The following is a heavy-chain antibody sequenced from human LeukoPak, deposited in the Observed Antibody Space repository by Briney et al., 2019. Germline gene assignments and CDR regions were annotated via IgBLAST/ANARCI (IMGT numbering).Heavy chain of an antibody. Sequence: GGSLRLSCAASGFTFSSYSMHWVRQAPGKGLEWVAVISYDGSNKYYADSVKGRFTISRDNSKNTLYLQMNSLRAEDTAVYYCAKDLEQQLVGVSPPDYWGQGTLVTVSS. CDR2: ISYDGSNK. D-gene: IGHD6-13*01. J-gene: IGHJ4*02. V-gene: IGHV3-30*18. CDR1: GFTFSSYS. CDR3: AKDLEQQLVGVSPPDY.